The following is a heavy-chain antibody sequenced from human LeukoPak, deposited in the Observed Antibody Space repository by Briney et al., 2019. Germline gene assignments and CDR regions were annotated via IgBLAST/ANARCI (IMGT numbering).Heavy chain of an antibody. CDR2: IQYDGSNE. Sequence: GGSLRLSCVGSGFTFSSFGMSWVRQAPGKGLEWVAYIQYDGSNEQYADSVKGRFSISRDSSKNILYLQMNSLRAEDTAVYYCAKDRCSNGVGCYYYYMDVWGKGTTVTISS. D-gene: IGHD2-8*01. J-gene: IGHJ6*03. V-gene: IGHV3-30*02. CDR3: AKDRCSNGVGCYYYYMDV. CDR1: GFTFSSFG.